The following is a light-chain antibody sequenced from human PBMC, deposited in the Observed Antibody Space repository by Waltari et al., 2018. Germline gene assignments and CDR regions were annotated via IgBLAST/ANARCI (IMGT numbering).Light chain of an antibody. V-gene: IGKV1-33*01. CDR1: QDITNY. Sequence: IHLTQSPSSLSASVGHRVTITCRASQDITNYLNWYQQKPWKAPKLLIHDASKSESGVPSSFSGSQSCTYFTLTITSLQPEDIATYYCQRYDNLPMFAFGPGTKVDIK. CDR3: QRYDNLPMFA. CDR2: DAS. J-gene: IGKJ3*01.